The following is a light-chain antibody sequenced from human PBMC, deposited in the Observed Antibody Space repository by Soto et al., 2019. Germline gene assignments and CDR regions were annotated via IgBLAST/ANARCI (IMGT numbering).Light chain of an antibody. Sequence: EIGFSQSPATLSLSPGERATLSCRASQSVSNYLGWYQQKPGQAPRLLIYDASNRATGIPARFSGSGSGTDFTLTISSLEPEDFAVYYCQQRSNGPPITFGQGTRLEIK. CDR1: QSVSNY. J-gene: IGKJ5*01. CDR2: DAS. V-gene: IGKV3-11*01. CDR3: QQRSNGPPIT.